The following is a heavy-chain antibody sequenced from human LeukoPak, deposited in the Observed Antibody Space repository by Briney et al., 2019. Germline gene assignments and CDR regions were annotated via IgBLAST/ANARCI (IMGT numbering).Heavy chain of an antibody. CDR1: GYTFTNYA. Sequence: ASVKVSCKTSGYTFTNYAVNWVRQAPGQGLEWMGWINTSTGNPTYAQGFTGRFVFSLDTSVSTAYLQISSLKAEDTAVYYCATERSGPLAYWGQGTLVTVSS. CDR3: ATERSGPLAY. CDR2: INTSTGNP. V-gene: IGHV7-4-1*02. D-gene: IGHD2-15*01. J-gene: IGHJ4*02.